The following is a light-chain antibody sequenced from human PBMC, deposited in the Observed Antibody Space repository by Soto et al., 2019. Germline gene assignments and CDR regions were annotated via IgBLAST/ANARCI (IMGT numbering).Light chain of an antibody. CDR1: SSDIGDYDY. V-gene: IGLV2-14*01. CDR3: CSYTRSSNHYF. CDR2: EVR. J-gene: IGLJ1*01. Sequence: QAVLTQPASVSGSPGQSITISCTGTSSDIGDYDYVSWYQQRPGRAPKLLIYEVRYRPSGVSNRFSGSKSGNTASLTISGLQAEDEADYYCCSYTRSSNHYFFGSGTKVTVL.